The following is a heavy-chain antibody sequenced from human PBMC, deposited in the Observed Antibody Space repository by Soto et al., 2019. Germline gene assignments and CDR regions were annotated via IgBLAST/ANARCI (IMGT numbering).Heavy chain of an antibody. Sequence: PGGSLRLSCSASGFTFSSYAMHWVRQAPGKGLEYVSAISSNGGSTYYADSVKGRFTISRDNSKNTLYLQMSSLRAEDTAVYYCVKSWYSPTPPFDYWGQGTLVTSPQ. CDR3: VKSWYSPTPPFDY. CDR2: ISSNGGST. CDR1: GFTFSSYA. J-gene: IGHJ4*02. D-gene: IGHD2-15*01. V-gene: IGHV3-64D*08.